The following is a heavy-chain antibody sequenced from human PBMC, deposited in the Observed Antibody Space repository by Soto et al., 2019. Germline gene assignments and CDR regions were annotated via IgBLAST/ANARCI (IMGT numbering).Heavy chain of an antibody. D-gene: IGHD3-16*01. CDR3: VADHPDWGAHAFDY. CDR2: IKSKINGETT. Sequence: EVQLVESGGGLVKPGGSLRLSCAASGLSFSWAWMNWVRQAPGKGLEWVGLIKSKINGETTHYAAPVKGGFTISRDDSKATVYVQMDSLKAEDTGMYYCVADHPDWGAHAFDYWGQGTLVTVSS. J-gene: IGHJ4*02. CDR1: GLSFSWAW. V-gene: IGHV3-15*07.